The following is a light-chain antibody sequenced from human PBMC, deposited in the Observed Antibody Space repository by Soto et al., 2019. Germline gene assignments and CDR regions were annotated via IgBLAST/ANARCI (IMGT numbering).Light chain of an antibody. Sequence: QSVLTQPPSASGTPGQRVTISCSGSSSNIGGNYVSWYQQFPGTAPKLLIYSDDQRPSGVPDRFSGSRSGSSASLAISGLQSGDEADYYCASWEDSLNGWVIGGGTKVTVL. CDR3: ASWEDSLNGWV. J-gene: IGLJ3*02. CDR1: SSNIGGNY. CDR2: SDD. V-gene: IGLV1-44*01.